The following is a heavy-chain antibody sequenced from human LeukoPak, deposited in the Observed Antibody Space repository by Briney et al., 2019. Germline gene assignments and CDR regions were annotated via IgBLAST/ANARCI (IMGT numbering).Heavy chain of an antibody. CDR2: INPSGGST. CDR1: GYTFTSYY. CDR3: GRVSGLRLPPTDY. V-gene: IGHV1-46*01. Sequence: ASVKVSCKASGYTFTSYYMHWVRQAPGQGLEWMGIINPSGGSTSYAQKFQGRVTMTRDASTSTVYMELSSLRSEDTAVYYCGRVSGLRLPPTDYWGQGTPVTVSS. J-gene: IGHJ4*02.